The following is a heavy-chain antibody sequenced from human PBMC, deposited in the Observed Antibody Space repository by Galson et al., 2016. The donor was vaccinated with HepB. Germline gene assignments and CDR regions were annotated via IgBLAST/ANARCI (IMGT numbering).Heavy chain of an antibody. CDR1: GFTFNTYS. CDR3: SRSTSDSSPWYVNYYDGLDV. Sequence: SLRLSCAASGFTFNTYSIHWVRQAPGKGLEWVAVISYDGSDKDYADSVKGRFTISRDSSKNMLYLQMNSLRNEDTAVYYCSRSTSDSSPWYVNYYDGLDVWGQGTTVTVSS. J-gene: IGHJ6*02. V-gene: IGHV3-30-3*01. D-gene: IGHD6-13*01. CDR2: ISYDGSDK.